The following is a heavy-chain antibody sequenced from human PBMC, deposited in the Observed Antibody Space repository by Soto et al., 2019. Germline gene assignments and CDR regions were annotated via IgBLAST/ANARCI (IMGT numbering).Heavy chain of an antibody. CDR1: GGSISSYY. V-gene: IGHV4-59*08. D-gene: IGHD3-9*01. Sequence: SETLSLTCTASGGSISSYYWSWIRQPPGKGLEWIGYIYYSGSTNYNPSLKSRVTISVDTSKNQFSLKLNSVTAADTAVYYCARHARYYDILTGYSTLSWFDPWGQGTLVTVSS. J-gene: IGHJ5*02. CDR2: IYYSGST. CDR3: ARHARYYDILTGYSTLSWFDP.